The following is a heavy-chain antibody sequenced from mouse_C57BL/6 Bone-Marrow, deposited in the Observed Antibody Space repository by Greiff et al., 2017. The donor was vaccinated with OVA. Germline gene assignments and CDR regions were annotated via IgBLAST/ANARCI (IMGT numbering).Heavy chain of an antibody. CDR2: IDPSDSYT. CDR1: GYTFTSYW. Sequence: QVQLQQPGAELVMPGASVKLSCKASGYTFTSYWMHWVKQRPGQGLEWIGEIDPSDSYTNYNQQFKGKSTLTVDKSSSTAYMQLCSLTSEDSAVYYCASVYYYGSSPYAMDYWGQGTSVTVSS. CDR3: ASVYYYGSSPYAMDY. J-gene: IGHJ4*01. V-gene: IGHV1-69*01. D-gene: IGHD1-1*01.